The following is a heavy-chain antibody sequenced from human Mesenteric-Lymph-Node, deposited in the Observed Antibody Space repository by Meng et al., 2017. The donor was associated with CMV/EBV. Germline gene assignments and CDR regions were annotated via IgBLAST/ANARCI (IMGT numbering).Heavy chain of an antibody. Sequence: GESLKISCAASGFTFDDYGMSWVRQAPGKGLEWVSGINWNGGSTGYADSVKGRFTISRDNAKNSLYLQMNSLRAEDTALYYCARYPAYYYDSSGYFVYWGQGTLVTVSS. CDR3: ARYPAYYYDSSGYFVY. V-gene: IGHV3-20*04. D-gene: IGHD3-22*01. CDR1: GFTFDDYG. CDR2: INWNGGST. J-gene: IGHJ4*02.